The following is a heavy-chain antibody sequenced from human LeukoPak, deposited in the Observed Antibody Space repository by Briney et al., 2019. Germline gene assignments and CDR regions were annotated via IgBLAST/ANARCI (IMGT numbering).Heavy chain of an antibody. CDR3: ARDGAYSGYDALFDY. CDR2: IYYSGST. D-gene: IGHD5-12*01. J-gene: IGHJ4*02. Sequence: SETLSLTCTVSGGSISSGGYYWSWIRQPPGKGLEWIGYIYYSGSTNYNPSLKSRVTISVDTSKNQFSLKLSSVTAADTAVYYCARDGAYSGYDALFDYWGQGTLVTVSS. V-gene: IGHV4-61*08. CDR1: GGSISSGGYY.